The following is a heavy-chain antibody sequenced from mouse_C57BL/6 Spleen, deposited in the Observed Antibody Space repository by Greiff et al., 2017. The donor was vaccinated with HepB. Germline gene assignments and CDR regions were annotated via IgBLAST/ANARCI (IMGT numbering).Heavy chain of an antibody. V-gene: IGHV14-4*01. CDR3: TTVTPVVAHYYAMDY. D-gene: IGHD1-1*01. J-gene: IGHJ4*01. Sequence: EVQLQQSGAELVRPGASVKLSCTASGFNIKDDYMHWVKQRPEQGLEWIGWIDPENGDTEYASKFQGKATITADTSSNTAYLQLSSLTSEDTAVYYCTTVTPVVAHYYAMDYWGQGTSVTVAS. CDR2: IDPENGDT. CDR1: GFNIKDDY.